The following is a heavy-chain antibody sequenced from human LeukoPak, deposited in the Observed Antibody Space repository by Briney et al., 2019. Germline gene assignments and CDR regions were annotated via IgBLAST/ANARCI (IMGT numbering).Heavy chain of an antibody. Sequence: GGSLRLSCAASGFAFSSYAMSWVRQAPGKGLEWVSSISASGGSTYYADSVKGRFTISRDNSKNTLYLQMNSRRAEDTAVYYCAKDFLGRGYSDVVGLVFDYWGQGTLVPVSS. V-gene: IGHV3-23*01. CDR2: ISASGGST. CDR1: GFAFSSYA. J-gene: IGHJ4*02. D-gene: IGHD5-18*01. CDR3: AKDFLGRGYSDVVGLVFDY.